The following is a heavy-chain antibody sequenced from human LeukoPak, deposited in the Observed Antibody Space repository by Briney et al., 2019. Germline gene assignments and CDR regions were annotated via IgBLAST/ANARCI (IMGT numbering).Heavy chain of an antibody. D-gene: IGHD2-2*01. J-gene: IGHJ4*02. CDR3: ARDQYCSSTSCYLDY. CDR2: ISSSSSYI. Sequence: GGSLRLSCAASGFTFSSYSMNWVRQAPGKGLEWVSSISSSSSYIYYADSVKGRFTISRDNAKNSLYLQMNSLRAEDTAVYYCARDQYCSSTSCYLDYWGQGTLVTVSS. CDR1: GFTFSSYS. V-gene: IGHV3-21*01.